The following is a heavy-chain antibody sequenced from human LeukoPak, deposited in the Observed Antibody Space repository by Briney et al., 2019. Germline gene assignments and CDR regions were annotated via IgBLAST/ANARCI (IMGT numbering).Heavy chain of an antibody. J-gene: IGHJ4*02. D-gene: IGHD3-16*01. CDR3: AKGYYDYVWGSYYFDY. Sequence: ASVKVSCKASGYTFTGYYMHWVRQAPGQGLEWMGRINPNSGGTNYAQKFQGRVTMTRDTSISTAYMEVSRLRSDDTAVYYCAKGYYDYVWGSYYFDYWGQGTLVTVSS. V-gene: IGHV1-2*06. CDR2: INPNSGGT. CDR1: GYTFTGYY.